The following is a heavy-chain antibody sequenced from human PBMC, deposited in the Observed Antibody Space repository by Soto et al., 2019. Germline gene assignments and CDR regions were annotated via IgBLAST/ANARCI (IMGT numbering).Heavy chain of an antibody. CDR1: GFTFSSYG. D-gene: IGHD1-26*01. CDR3: AKVRYSGSYYGFDY. CDR2: ISFDGSNK. V-gene: IGHV3-30*18. J-gene: IGHJ4*02. Sequence: GGPLSLSCAASGFTFSSYGMHWVRQAPGKGLEWVAVISFDGSNKYYVDSVKGRFTISRDNSKKTLYLQMNSLRAEDTAVYYCAKVRYSGSYYGFDYWGQGTLVTVPS.